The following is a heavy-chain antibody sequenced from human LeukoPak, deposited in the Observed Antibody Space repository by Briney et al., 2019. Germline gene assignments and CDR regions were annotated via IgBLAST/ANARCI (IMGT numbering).Heavy chain of an antibody. CDR3: ARVAVSGPTGWFDS. J-gene: IGHJ5*01. Sequence: GGSLRLSCAGSGFALKSYSLTWVRQAPGKGLEWVSSISSTSAYIHYADSVKGRFTISRDNVDNVVFLEMNSLGAEDTATYYCARVAVSGPTGWFDSWGQGTLVIVSS. D-gene: IGHD2-8*02. V-gene: IGHV3-21*01. CDR1: GFALKSYS. CDR2: ISSTSAYI.